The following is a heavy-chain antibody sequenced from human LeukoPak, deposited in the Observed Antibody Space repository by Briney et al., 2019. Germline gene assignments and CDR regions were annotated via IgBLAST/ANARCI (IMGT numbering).Heavy chain of an antibody. CDR1: GGSISSYY. V-gene: IGHV4-59*08. CDR2: IYYSGST. Sequence: PSETLSLTCTVCGGSISSYYWSWIRQPPGKGLEWIGYIYYSGSTNYNPSLKSRVTISVDTSKNQFSLKLSSVTAADTAVYCCAKTLRYCSSTSCSPTWGQGTLVTVSS. J-gene: IGHJ5*02. D-gene: IGHD2-2*01. CDR3: AKTLRYCSSTSCSPT.